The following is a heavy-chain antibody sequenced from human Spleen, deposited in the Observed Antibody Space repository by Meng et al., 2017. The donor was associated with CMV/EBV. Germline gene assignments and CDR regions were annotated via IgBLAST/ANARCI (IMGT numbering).Heavy chain of an antibody. J-gene: IGHJ6*02. CDR3: TGPRYCSGGSCYNYYFSMDV. Sequence: GGSLRLSWGAPGFTFTDAGMSWDRQAPGKGLEWVGRIKSKSEGGTADYAAPVKGRFTVSRDDSKNTLYLQMNSLKTEYTSVYYCTGPRYCSGGSCYNYYFSMDVWGQGTTVTVSS. D-gene: IGHD2-15*01. CDR2: IKSKSEGGTA. CDR1: GFTFTDAG. V-gene: IGHV3-15*01.